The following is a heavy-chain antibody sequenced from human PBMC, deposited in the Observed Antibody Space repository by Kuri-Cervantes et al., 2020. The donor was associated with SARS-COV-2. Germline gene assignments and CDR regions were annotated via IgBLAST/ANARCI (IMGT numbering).Heavy chain of an antibody. V-gene: IGHV3-7*03. Sequence: GESLKISCAASGFTFSSYWMSWVRQAPGKGLEWVANIKQDGSEKYYVDSVKGRFTISRDIAKNSLYLQMNSLRAEDTAAYYCAKGYYYDSGDYYTPYPNMDVWGKGTTVTVSS. J-gene: IGHJ6*03. CDR1: GFTFSSYW. CDR3: AKGYYYDSGDYYTPYPNMDV. D-gene: IGHD3-22*01. CDR2: IKQDGSEK.